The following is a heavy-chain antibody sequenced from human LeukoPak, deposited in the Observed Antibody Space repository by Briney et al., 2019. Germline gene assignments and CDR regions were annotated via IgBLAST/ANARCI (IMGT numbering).Heavy chain of an antibody. CDR3: AKDQETYYDFWSGYQTFDY. CDR1: GFTFSSYA. J-gene: IGHJ4*02. D-gene: IGHD3-3*01. Sequence: GGSLRLSCAASGFTFSSYAMSWVRQAPGKGLEWVSAISGSGGSTYYADSVKGRFTISRDNSKNTLYLQMNSLRAEDTAVYYCAKDQETYYDFWSGYQTFDYWGQGTLVTVSS. CDR2: ISGSGGST. V-gene: IGHV3-23*01.